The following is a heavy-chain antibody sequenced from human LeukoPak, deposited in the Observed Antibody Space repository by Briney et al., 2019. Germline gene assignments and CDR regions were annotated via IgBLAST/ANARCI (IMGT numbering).Heavy chain of an antibody. CDR3: VRGSKIRGGIPGGEFDY. CDR2: ISYVGKKN. D-gene: IGHD3-10*01. Sequence: GGSLRLSCEASGFTLIHYAMHWVRQAPGNGLDWVAVISYVGKKNYYADSGKGRFTLTRHDSHITVYVHLPSLSDHGTTLQCCVRGSKIRGGIPGGEFDYWGQGTLVTVSS. V-gene: IGHV3-30*03. J-gene: IGHJ4*02. CDR1: GFTLIHYA.